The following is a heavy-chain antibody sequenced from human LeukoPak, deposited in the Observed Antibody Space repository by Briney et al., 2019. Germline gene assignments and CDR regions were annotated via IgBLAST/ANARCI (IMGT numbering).Heavy chain of an antibody. V-gene: IGHV3-23*01. CDR1: GFTFSSYA. J-gene: IGHJ4*02. CDR2: ISGRGGST. CDR3: AKSGLNRFDY. Sequence: GGSLRLSCAASGFTFSSYAMSWVRQAPGKGLEWVSSISGRGGSTYYADSVKGRFTISRDDSKNTLYLQMNSLRAEDTALYYCAKSGLNRFDYWGQGTLVTVSS. D-gene: IGHD2-15*01.